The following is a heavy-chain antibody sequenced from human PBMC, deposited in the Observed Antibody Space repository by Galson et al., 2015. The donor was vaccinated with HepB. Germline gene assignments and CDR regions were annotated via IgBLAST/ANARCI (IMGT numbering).Heavy chain of an antibody. Sequence: SLRLSCAASGFTLTRYAMTWVRQAPGKGLEWVSSITSSGGNTYYTDAVKGRFTISRENSKNTLSLQLNSLRVEDTAVYYCAKDGIMVANNPYHFHYWGQGTLVTVSS. D-gene: IGHD2-15*01. CDR3: AKDGIMVANNPYHFHY. CDR2: ITSSGGNT. J-gene: IGHJ4*02. V-gene: IGHV3-23*01. CDR1: GFTLTRYA.